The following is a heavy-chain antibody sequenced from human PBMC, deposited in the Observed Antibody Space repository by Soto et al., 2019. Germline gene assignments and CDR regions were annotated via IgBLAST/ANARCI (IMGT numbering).Heavy chain of an antibody. Sequence: GGSLRLSCAASGFTFSSYSMNWVRQAPGKGLEWVSSISSSSSYIYYADSVKGRFTISRDNAKNSLYLQMNSLRAEDTAVYYCAREKGPGYCSSTSCYKDPGGIDSWGQGTLVTVSS. CDR1: GFTFSSYS. CDR3: AREKGPGYCSSTSCYKDPGGIDS. V-gene: IGHV3-21*01. CDR2: ISSSSSYI. D-gene: IGHD2-2*02. J-gene: IGHJ4*02.